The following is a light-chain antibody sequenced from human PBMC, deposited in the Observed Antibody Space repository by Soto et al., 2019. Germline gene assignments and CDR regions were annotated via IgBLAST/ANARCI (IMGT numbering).Light chain of an antibody. CDR2: EGS. V-gene: IGLV2-23*01. CDR3: CSYAGSSTLV. J-gene: IGLJ2*01. Sequence: QSVLTQTASVSGSPGQSITISCTGTSSDVGSYKFVSWYQQHPGKAPKLMIYEGSKRPSGVSNRFSGSKSGNTASLTISGLEAEDEADYYCCSYAGSSTLVFGGGTKLTVL. CDR1: SSDVGSYKF.